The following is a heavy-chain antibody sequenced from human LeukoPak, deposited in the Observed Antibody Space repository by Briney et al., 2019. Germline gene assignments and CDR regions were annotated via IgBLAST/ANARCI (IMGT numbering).Heavy chain of an antibody. J-gene: IGHJ3*02. Sequence: QPGRSLRLSCAASGFTFSSYGMHCVRQAPGKGLEWVAVISYDGSNKYFADSVKGRFTISRDNSKNTLYLQMNSLRAEDTAVYYCAKDSGIAVAGTLRAFDIWGQGKMVTVSS. V-gene: IGHV3-30*18. D-gene: IGHD6-19*01. CDR3: AKDSGIAVAGTLRAFDI. CDR2: ISYDGSNK. CDR1: GFTFSSYG.